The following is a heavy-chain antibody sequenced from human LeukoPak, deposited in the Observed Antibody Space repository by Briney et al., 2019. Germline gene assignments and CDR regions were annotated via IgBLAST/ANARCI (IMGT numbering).Heavy chain of an antibody. CDR1: GFTFSSYW. V-gene: IGHV3-7*01. CDR3: ARAQAAAIDY. D-gene: IGHD6-13*01. CDR2: IKHDGSEK. Sequence: GGSLRLSCVDSGFTFSSYWMSWVRQAPGKGLEWVANIKHDGSEKYYVDSVKGRFTISRDNAKNSVYLQVSSLRAEDTAVYYCARAQAAAIDYWGQGTLVTVSS. J-gene: IGHJ4*02.